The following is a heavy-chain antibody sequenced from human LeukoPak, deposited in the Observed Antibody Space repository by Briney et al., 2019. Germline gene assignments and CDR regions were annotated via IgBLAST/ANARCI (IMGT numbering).Heavy chain of an antibody. CDR3: ARAAPADVYYYYYMDV. Sequence: GGSLRLSCAASGFTFSSYWMSWVRQAPGKGLEWVANIKQDGSEKYYVDSVKGRFTISRDNAKNSLYLQMNSLRAEDTAVYYCARAAPADVYYYYYMDVWGKGTTVTVSS. CDR1: GFTFSSYW. CDR2: IKQDGSEK. J-gene: IGHJ6*03. V-gene: IGHV3-7*04.